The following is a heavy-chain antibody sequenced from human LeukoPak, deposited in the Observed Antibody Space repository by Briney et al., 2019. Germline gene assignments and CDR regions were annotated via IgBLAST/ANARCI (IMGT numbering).Heavy chain of an antibody. V-gene: IGHV4-39*01. Sequence: KPSETLSLTCMVSGGSISSSSYYWGWIRQPPGKGLEWIGSIYYSGSTYYNPSLKSRVTISVDTSKNQFSLKLSSVTAADTAVYYCARHCTNGVCYTDFDYWGQGTLVTVSS. CDR2: IYYSGST. J-gene: IGHJ4*02. D-gene: IGHD2-8*01. CDR3: ARHCTNGVCYTDFDY. CDR1: GGSISSSSYY.